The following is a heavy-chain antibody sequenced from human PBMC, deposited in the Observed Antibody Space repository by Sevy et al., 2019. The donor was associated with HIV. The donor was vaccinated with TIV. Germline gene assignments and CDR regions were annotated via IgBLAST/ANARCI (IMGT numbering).Heavy chain of an antibody. CDR2: INPNSGGT. J-gene: IGHJ6*02. CDR1: GYTFTGYY. V-gene: IGHV1-2*04. CDR3: GRGGGLEGGGFLDV. D-gene: IGHD3-16*01. Sequence: ASVKVSCKASGYTFTGYYMHWVRQAPGQGLEWMGWINPNSGGTNYAQKFQGWVTMTRDTSISTAYMELGRLRSDDTAVYYCGRGGGLEGGGFLDVWGQGTTVTVSS.